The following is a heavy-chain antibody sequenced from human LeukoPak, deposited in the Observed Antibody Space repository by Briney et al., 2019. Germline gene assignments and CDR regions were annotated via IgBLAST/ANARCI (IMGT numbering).Heavy chain of an antibody. CDR2: MNPNSGNT. J-gene: IGHJ5*02. V-gene: IGHV1-8*01. CDR1: GYTFTSYD. Sequence: ASVKVSWKASGYTFTSYDINWVRQATGQGLEWMGWMNPNSGNTGYAQKFQGRVTMTRNTSISTAYMELSSLRSEDTAVYYCARGEYYYDSSGYYYWFDPWGQGTLVTVSS. D-gene: IGHD3-22*01. CDR3: ARGEYYYDSSGYYYWFDP.